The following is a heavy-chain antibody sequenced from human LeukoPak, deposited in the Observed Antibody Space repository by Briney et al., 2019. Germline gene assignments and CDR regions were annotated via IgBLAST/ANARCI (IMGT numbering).Heavy chain of an antibody. D-gene: IGHD3-16*01. CDR2: ISYDGSNK. CDR1: GFTFSSYA. CDR3: ARGVFHPFYYHYYLDV. Sequence: PGGSLRLSCAVSGFTFSSYAMHWVRQAPGKGLEWVAVISYDGSNKYHADSVKGRFTISRDNSKNTLYLQMNSLRAEDTAVFYCARGVFHPFYYHYYLDVWGKGTTVTVSS. V-gene: IGHV3-30*04. J-gene: IGHJ6*03.